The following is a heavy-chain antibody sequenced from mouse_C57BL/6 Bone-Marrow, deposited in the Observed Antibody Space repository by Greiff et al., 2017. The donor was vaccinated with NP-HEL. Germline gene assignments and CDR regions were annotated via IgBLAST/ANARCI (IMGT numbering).Heavy chain of an antibody. D-gene: IGHD2-4*01. CDR3: ARQYDYPYYYAMDY. J-gene: IGHJ4*01. CDR2: ITSDGGST. V-gene: IGHV5-2*01. CDR1: EYEFPSHD. Sequence: EVQVVESGGGLVQPGESLKLSCESNEYEFPSHDMSWVRKTPEKRLELVAAITSDGGSTYYPDTMERRFIISRDNTKKTLYLQMSSLRSEDTALYYCARQYDYPYYYAMDYWGQGTSVTVSS.